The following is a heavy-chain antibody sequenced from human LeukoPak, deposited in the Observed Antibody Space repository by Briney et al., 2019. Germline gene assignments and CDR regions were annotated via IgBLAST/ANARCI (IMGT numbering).Heavy chain of an antibody. CDR2: ISSSSYI. D-gene: IGHD3-10*01. Sequence: PGGSLRLSCAASGLTFSSYSMNWVRQAPGKGLEWVSSISSSSYIYYADSVKGRFTISRDNAKNSLYLQMNSLRAEDTAVYYCARQRIRGVIDYWGQGTLVTVSS. CDR3: ARQRIRGVIDY. CDR1: GLTFSSYS. J-gene: IGHJ4*02. V-gene: IGHV3-21*01.